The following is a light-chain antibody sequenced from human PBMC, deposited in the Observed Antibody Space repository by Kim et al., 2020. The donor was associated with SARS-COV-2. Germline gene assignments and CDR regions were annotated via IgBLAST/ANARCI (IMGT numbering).Light chain of an antibody. V-gene: IGKV2-28*01. CDR3: MQPLQTPWT. J-gene: IGKJ1*01. Sequence: DIVMTQSPLSLPVTPGEPASISCRSSQSLLHSNGYNYLDWYLQKPGQSPQVLIYLGSNRASGVPDRFSGSGSGTDFTLKISRVEAEDVGVYYCMQPLQTPWTFGPGTKVDIK. CDR2: LGS. CDR1: QSLLHSNGYNY.